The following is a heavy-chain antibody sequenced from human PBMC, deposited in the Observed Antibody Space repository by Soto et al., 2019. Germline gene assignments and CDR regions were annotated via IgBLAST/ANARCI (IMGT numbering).Heavy chain of an antibody. CDR3: ARQHYYDTSGYYYFDY. J-gene: IGHJ4*02. CDR1: GGSISSRTYY. Sequence: SETLSLTCTVSGGSISSRTYYWGWIRQPPGKGLEWIGSIYYSGSTYYNPSLKSRVTISVDTSKNQFSLKLSSVTAADTAVYYCARQHYYDTSGYYYFDYWGQGALVTVSS. CDR2: IYYSGST. V-gene: IGHV4-39*01. D-gene: IGHD3-22*01.